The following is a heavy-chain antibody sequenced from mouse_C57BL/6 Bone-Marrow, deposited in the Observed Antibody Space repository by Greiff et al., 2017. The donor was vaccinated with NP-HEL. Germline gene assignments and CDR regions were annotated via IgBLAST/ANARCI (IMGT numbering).Heavy chain of an antibody. CDR1: GFTFSDYG. CDR2: ISSGSSTI. Sequence: EVMLVESGGGLVKPGGSLKLSCAASGFTFSDYGMHRVRQAPEKGLEWVAYISSGSSTIYYADTVKGRFTISRDNAKNTLFLQMTSLRSEDTAMYYCARAPNWVSDYWGQGTTLTVSS. CDR3: ARAPNWVSDY. D-gene: IGHD4-1*01. J-gene: IGHJ2*01. V-gene: IGHV5-17*01.